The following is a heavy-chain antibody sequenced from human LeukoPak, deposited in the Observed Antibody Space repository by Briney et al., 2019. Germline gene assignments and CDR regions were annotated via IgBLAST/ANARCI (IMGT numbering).Heavy chain of an antibody. CDR2: INHSGST. CDR3: ARGCRWELRLKAFDI. D-gene: IGHD1-26*01. Sequence: PGGSLRLSCAASGFIFNKHAMSWVRQPPGKGLEWIGEINHSGSTNYNPSLKSRVTISVDTSKNQFSLKLSSVTAADTAVYYCARGCRWELRLKAFDIWGQGTMVTVSS. CDR1: GFIFNKHA. J-gene: IGHJ3*02. V-gene: IGHV4-34*01.